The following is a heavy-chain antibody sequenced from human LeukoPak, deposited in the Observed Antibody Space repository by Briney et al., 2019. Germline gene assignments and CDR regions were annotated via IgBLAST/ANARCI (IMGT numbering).Heavy chain of an antibody. J-gene: IGHJ4*01. Sequence: PGGSLRLSCAASGFTFSNHWMHWVRQVPGKGLVWVSRSDGGGSSTSYADSVKGRFSIFRDNAKSPLYLQMNSLSVEDTAVYYCARGPGSSGGAYVGDYWGHGTLVTVSS. V-gene: IGHV3-74*01. D-gene: IGHD3-22*01. CDR3: ARGPGSSGGAYVGDY. CDR2: SDGGGSST. CDR1: GFTFSNHW.